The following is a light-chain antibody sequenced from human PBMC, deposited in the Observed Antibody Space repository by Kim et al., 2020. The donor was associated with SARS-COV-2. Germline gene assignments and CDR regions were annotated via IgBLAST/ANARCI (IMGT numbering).Light chain of an antibody. Sequence: PTPPLPRTGNHHPVAPQEPTWLPPHQGPPPNLLSYRDNSRPSGISERFSASRSGNMASLTISGLQPEDEADYYCSAWDSSLTAWVFGGGTQLTVL. CDR2: RDN. CDR3: SAWDSSLTAWV. CDR1: HHPVAPQE. J-gene: IGLJ3*02. V-gene: IGLV10-54*01.